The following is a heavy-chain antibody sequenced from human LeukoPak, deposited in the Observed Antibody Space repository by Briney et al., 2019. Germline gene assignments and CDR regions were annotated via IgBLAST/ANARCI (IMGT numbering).Heavy chain of an antibody. CDR2: IYPGDSDT. J-gene: IGHJ5*02. V-gene: IGHV5-51*01. CDR3: ARQALYGSGIGWFDP. Sequence: GESLKISCKGSGYSFTSHWIGWVRQMPGKGLEWMGIIYPGDSDTRYSPSFQGQVTISADKSISTAYLQWSSLKASDTAMYYCARQALYGSGIGWFDPWGQGTLVTVSS. CDR1: GYSFTSHW. D-gene: IGHD3-10*01.